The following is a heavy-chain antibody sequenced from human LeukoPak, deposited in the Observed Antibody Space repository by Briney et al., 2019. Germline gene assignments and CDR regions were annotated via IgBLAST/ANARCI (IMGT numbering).Heavy chain of an antibody. CDR3: ARGNYYGSGSSYYYYYYGMDV. Sequence: SQTLSLTCGVYGGSFRGYYWSWVRQPPGKGLEWIGELNQSGSTNYNPSLKSRVTISVDTSKNQFSLKLSSVTAADTAVYYCARGNYYGSGSSYYYYYYGMDVWGQGTTVTVSS. V-gene: IGHV4-34*01. D-gene: IGHD3-10*01. CDR2: LNQSGST. J-gene: IGHJ6*02. CDR1: GGSFRGYY.